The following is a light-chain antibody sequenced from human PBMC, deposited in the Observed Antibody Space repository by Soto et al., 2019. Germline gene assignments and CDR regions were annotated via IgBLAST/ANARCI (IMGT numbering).Light chain of an antibody. Sequence: DIQMTQSHSTLSASVGDSVTITCRASQTIFNKLAWYQQQPGKAPTLLIFAASSLQSGVPSRFSGSGSGTDFTLTISSLQPDDFATYYCQQYKSYSTFGQGTKVDIK. CDR3: QQYKSYST. V-gene: IGKV1-5*01. CDR1: QTIFNK. CDR2: AAS. J-gene: IGKJ1*01.